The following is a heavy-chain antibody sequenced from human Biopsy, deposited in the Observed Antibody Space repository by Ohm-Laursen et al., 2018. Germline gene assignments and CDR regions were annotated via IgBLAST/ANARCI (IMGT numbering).Heavy chain of an antibody. J-gene: IGHJ4*02. D-gene: IGHD2-8*01. Sequence: SLRLSCTASGFTFSSYGMHWVRQAPGKGLEWVAAIWYDGSNKNYADSVKGRFTISRDNSKNTLYLQMNSLRGEDTAVYYCAKCMTGGSNYYFHHCGQGTLVTVSS. CDR1: GFTFSSYG. V-gene: IGHV3-33*06. CDR2: IWYDGSNK. CDR3: AKCMTGGSNYYFHH.